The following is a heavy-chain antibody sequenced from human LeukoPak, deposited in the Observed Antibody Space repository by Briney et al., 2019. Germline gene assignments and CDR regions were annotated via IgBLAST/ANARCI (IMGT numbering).Heavy chain of an antibody. CDR2: IYYSGST. CDR1: GGSISSHY. V-gene: IGHV4-59*11. Sequence: SETLSLTCTVSGGSISSHYWSWIRQPPGKGLEWIGYIYYSGSTNYNPSLKSRVTISVDTSKNQFSLKLSSVTAAGTAVYYCARGGPDFWSGYRLYGMDVWGQGTTVTVSS. CDR3: ARGGPDFWSGYRLYGMDV. D-gene: IGHD3-3*01. J-gene: IGHJ6*02.